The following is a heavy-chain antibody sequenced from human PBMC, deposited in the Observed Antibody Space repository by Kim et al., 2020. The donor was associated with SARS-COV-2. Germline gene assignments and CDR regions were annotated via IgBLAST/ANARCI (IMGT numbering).Heavy chain of an antibody. Sequence: SETLSLTCTVSGGSFISCTYYWACMRQPQGMGREWHVSNYCSGNTYDNPSRKSRITIYEDTNKNPLSLNLKTVTAADTAEYYCARSIALWCGDFDVWGQG. D-gene: IGHD3-10*01. J-gene: IGHJ3*01. CDR3: ARSIALWCGDFDV. CDR2: NYCSGNT. CDR1: GGSFISCTYY. V-gene: IGHV4-39*01.